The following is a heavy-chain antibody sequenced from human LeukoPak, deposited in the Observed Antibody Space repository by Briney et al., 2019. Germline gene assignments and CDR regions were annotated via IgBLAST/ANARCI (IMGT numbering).Heavy chain of an antibody. CDR2: IWFDGSNK. CDR1: GFTFSSYG. Sequence: GGSLRLPCAASGFTFSSYGMHWVRQAPGKGLEWMAVIWFDGSNKYYADSVKGRFTTSRDNSKNTLYLQMNSLRAEDTAVYYCAKSLTIVRGVTEHANDYWGQGTLVTVSS. CDR3: AKSLTIVRGVTEHANDY. V-gene: IGHV3-33*06. D-gene: IGHD3-10*01. J-gene: IGHJ4*02.